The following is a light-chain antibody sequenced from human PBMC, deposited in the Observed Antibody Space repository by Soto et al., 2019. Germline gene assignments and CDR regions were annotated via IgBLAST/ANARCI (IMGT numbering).Light chain of an antibody. CDR3: QQSYSTPLT. CDR2: AAS. CDR1: EDISTW. V-gene: IGKV1-12*01. J-gene: IGKJ4*01. Sequence: DIQMTQSPSSVSASVGDTVTGTCRSSEDISTWLAWYQQKPGKAPKLLIYAASSLQSGVPSRFSGGGSGTDFTLTISSLQPEDFATYSCQQSYSTPLTFGGGTKVDIK.